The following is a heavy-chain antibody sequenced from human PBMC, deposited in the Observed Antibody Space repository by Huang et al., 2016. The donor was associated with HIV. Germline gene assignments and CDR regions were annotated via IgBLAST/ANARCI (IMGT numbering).Heavy chain of an antibody. V-gene: IGHV1-69*13. Sequence: QVQLVQSGAEVKKPGSSVKVSCTASGGTLSTYAISWVRQAPGKWLEWMGGIIPMLGTTNYARRVQGRVTITADESTSAVYMEVSSLRSEDTAVYYCARDLSYSSGWYTDAFNVWGQGTMVVVSS. D-gene: IGHD6-19*01. CDR2: IIPMLGTT. CDR3: ARDLSYSSGWYTDAFNV. J-gene: IGHJ3*01. CDR1: GGTLSTYA.